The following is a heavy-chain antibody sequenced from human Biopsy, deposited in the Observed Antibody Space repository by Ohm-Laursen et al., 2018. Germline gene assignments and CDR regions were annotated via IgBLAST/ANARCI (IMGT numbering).Heavy chain of an antibody. D-gene: IGHD3-10*01. CDR2: LFTSGTT. J-gene: IGHJ4*02. Sequence: SDTLSLTCTVSGGSINSYYWSWMRQPAGKGLEWIGRLFTSGTTNYSPSLNNRVTVSVDTSKNQFSLRLTSVTAADTAVYYCVRGGSGSFPFDYWGPGTLVTVSS. CDR3: VRGGSGSFPFDY. V-gene: IGHV4-4*07. CDR1: GGSINSYY.